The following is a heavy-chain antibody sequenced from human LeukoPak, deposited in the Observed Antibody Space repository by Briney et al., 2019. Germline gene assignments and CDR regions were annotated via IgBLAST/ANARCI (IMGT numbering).Heavy chain of an antibody. CDR1: GGPISSYY. CDR2: IYYSGRT. V-gene: IGHV4-59*12. CDR3: PGLIMLREMVPRGCYMCF. D-gene: IGHD3-10*01. Sequence: PAETLSLTCTVSGGPISSYYWLWIRQPPGEGLEWIGYIYYSGRTIYNPSLKSRVTITIDTSKNHFSLKLSYVPAADTAVLYCPGLIMLREMVPRGCYMCFWGKGTTSPSP. J-gene: IGHJ6*03.